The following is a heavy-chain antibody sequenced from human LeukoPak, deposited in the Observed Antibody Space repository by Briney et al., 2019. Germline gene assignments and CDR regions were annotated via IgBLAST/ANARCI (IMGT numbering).Heavy chain of an antibody. Sequence: PSETLSLTCAVYGGSFSGYYWSWIRQPPGKGLEWIGEINHSGSTNYNPSLKSRVTISVDTSKNQFSLKLSSVTAADTAVYYCARVNYYDSSGYFYYYYGMDVWGQGTTVIVSS. CDR3: ARVNYYDSSGYFYYYYGMDV. CDR1: GGSFSGYY. J-gene: IGHJ6*02. D-gene: IGHD3-22*01. CDR2: INHSGST. V-gene: IGHV4-34*01.